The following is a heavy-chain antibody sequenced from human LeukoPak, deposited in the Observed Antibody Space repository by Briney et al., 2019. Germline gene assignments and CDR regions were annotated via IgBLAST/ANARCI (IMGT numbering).Heavy chain of an antibody. D-gene: IGHD6-13*01. CDR3: ARGGGGGFIAAAGTDY. V-gene: IGHV1-69*13. Sequence: SVKVSCKASGGTFSSYAISWVRQAPGQGLEWMGGIIPTFETANYAQKFLGRVTITADESTSTAYMELSSLRSEDTAVYYCARGGGGGFIAAAGTDYWGQGTLVTVSS. J-gene: IGHJ4*02. CDR2: IIPTFETA. CDR1: GGTFSSYA.